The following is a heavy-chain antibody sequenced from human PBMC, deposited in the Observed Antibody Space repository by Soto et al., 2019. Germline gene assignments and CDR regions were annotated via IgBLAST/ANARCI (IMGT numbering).Heavy chain of an antibody. CDR2: IDPSDSYT. CDR3: ASTYYDGSGSYYSVMDF. J-gene: IGHJ6*02. D-gene: IGHD3-10*01. Sequence: GEAVTLSCEGSGCRVTSYWFSCERQMPGKGLEWMGRIDPSDSYTNYSPSFQGHVTISADKSISTAYLQWSSLKASDTAMYYCASTYYDGSGSYYSVMDFWGQGTTVTGSS. V-gene: IGHV5-10-1*01. CDR1: GCRVTSYW.